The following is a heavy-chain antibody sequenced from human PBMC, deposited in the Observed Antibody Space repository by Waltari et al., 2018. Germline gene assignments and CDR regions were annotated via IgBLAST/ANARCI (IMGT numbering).Heavy chain of an antibody. Sequence: QLHLLESGPGLLKASETLSLACPVSGGSSSGSSLCWNWIRQPPGKGLEWIGRVYYSGSACYNPSLKSRVTISVDTSKNQCSLKLSSVTAADTAVYYCARYLGSGSYYFDYWGQGTLVTVSS. V-gene: IGHV4-39*01. CDR1: GGSSSGSSLC. CDR2: VYYSGSA. J-gene: IGHJ4*02. D-gene: IGHD3-10*01. CDR3: ARYLGSGSYYFDY.